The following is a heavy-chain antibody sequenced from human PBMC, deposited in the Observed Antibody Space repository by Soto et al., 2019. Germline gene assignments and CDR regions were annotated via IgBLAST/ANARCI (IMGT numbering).Heavy chain of an antibody. CDR3: ATEWHLWLPPTAFDI. Sequence: GGSLRLSCAAAGFNFSSYGMRLVRPAPGKGTGWVAVISYDENNKYYADSVKGRFTISRDNSKNTLYLQMNSLRAEDTAVYYCATEWHLWLPPTAFDIWGQGTLVTVSS. J-gene: IGHJ3*02. D-gene: IGHD5-18*01. V-gene: IGHV3-30*03. CDR2: ISYDENNK. CDR1: GFNFSSYG.